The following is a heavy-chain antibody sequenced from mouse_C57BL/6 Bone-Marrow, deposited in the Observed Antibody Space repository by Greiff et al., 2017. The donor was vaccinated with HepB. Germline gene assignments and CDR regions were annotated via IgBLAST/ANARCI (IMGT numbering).Heavy chain of an antibody. CDR3: ARSTVGQTWFAY. V-gene: IGHV7-3*01. CDR2: IRNKANGYTT. J-gene: IGHJ3*01. Sequence: EVQLVESGGGLVQPGGSLSLSCAVSGFTFTDYYMSWVRQPPGKALEWLGFIRNKANGYTTEYSASVKGRFTISRDNSQSILYLPMNALKAEDSATYDCARSTVGQTWFAYRGQETLVTVST. D-gene: IGHD3-3*01. CDR1: GFTFTDYY.